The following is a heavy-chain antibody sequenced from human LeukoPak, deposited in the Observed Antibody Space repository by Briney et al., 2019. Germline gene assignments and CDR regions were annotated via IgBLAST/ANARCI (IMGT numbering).Heavy chain of an antibody. CDR2: ISGSGGRT. CDR1: GFTFSSYA. V-gene: IGHV3-23*01. J-gene: IGHJ3*02. Sequence: GGSLRLSCAASGFTFSSYAMSWVRQAPGKGLEWVSDISGSGGRTYYADSVEGRFTISRDNSKNTLYLQINSLRAEDTAVYYCAKDRSSMIGLGNAFDIWGQGTMVTVSS. D-gene: IGHD3-22*01. CDR3: AKDRSSMIGLGNAFDI.